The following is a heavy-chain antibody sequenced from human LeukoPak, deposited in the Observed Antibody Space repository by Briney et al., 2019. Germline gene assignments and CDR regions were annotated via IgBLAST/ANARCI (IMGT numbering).Heavy chain of an antibody. CDR2: IYHSGST. D-gene: IGHD6-13*01. CDR1: GGSISSGGYS. V-gene: IGHV4-30-2*01. CDR3: ARAAAGIAAAGTLGFDY. Sequence: SETLSLTCAVSGGSISSGGYSWSWIRQPPGKGLEWIGYIYHSGSTYYNPSLKSRVTISVDRSKNQFSLKLSSVTAADTAEYYCARAAAGIAAAGTLGFDYWGQGTLVTVSS. J-gene: IGHJ4*02.